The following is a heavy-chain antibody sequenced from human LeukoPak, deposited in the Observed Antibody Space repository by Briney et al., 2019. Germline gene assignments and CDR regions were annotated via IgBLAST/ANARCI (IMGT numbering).Heavy chain of an antibody. CDR3: ARDADAYCGGDCYSYFDY. J-gene: IGHJ4*02. CDR1: GGTFSSYA. D-gene: IGHD2-21*02. CDR2: IIPIFGTA. V-gene: IGHV1-69*05. Sequence: ASVKVSCKASGGTFSSYAISWVRQAPGQGLEWMGGIIPIFGTANYAQKFQGRVTITTDESTGTAYMELSSLRSGDTAVYYCARDADAYCGGDCYSYFDYWGQGTLVTVSS.